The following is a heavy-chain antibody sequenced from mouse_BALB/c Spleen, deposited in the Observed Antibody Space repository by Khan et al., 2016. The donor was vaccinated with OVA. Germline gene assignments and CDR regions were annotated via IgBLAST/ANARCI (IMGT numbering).Heavy chain of an antibody. V-gene: IGHV14-1*02. CDR3: ARSGYFAWFAY. CDR1: GFNIKDYY. Sequence: VQLQQSGAELVRPGALVKLSCKASGFNIKDYYLHWVKQRPEQGLEWIGWIDPENGNIVYDPKFQGKASITSETSSNTAYLQLSSLTSEDTAVYYCARSGYFAWFAYWGQGTLVTVSA. CDR2: IDPENGNI. J-gene: IGHJ3*01.